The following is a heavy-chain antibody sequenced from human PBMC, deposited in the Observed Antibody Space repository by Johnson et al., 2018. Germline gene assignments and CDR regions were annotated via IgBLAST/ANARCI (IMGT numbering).Heavy chain of an antibody. Sequence: EVQLVESGGGVVQPGRSLRLSCAASGFTFSSYALHWVRQASGKGLEWVGRIRSKANSYATAYAASVKGRFTISRDASKNPAYLQMNSLKTEDTAVDYCTREKRITIFGVVIIPPGYYYYMDVWGKGTTVTVSS. V-gene: IGHV3-73*01. CDR2: IRSKANSYAT. CDR3: TREKRITIFGVVIIPPGYYYYMDV. J-gene: IGHJ6*03. D-gene: IGHD3-3*01. CDR1: GFTFSSYA.